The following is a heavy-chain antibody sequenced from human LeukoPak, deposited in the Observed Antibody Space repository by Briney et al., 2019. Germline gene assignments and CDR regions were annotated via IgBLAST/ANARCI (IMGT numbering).Heavy chain of an antibody. J-gene: IGHJ4*02. Sequence: GGSLRLSCAASGFTFSSYGMHWVRLAPGKGLEWVAFIRYDGSNKYYADSVKGRFTISRDNSKNTLYLQMNSLRAEDTAVYYCAKAPVTTCSGAYCYPFDYWGQGTLVTVSS. CDR2: IRYDGSNK. D-gene: IGHD2-15*01. V-gene: IGHV3-30*02. CDR1: GFTFSSYG. CDR3: AKAPVTTCSGAYCYPFDY.